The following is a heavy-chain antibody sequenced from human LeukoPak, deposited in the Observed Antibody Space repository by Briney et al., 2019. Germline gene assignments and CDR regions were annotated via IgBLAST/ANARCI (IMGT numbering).Heavy chain of an antibody. D-gene: IGHD6-19*01. V-gene: IGHV4-34*01. Sequence: KPSETLSLTCAVYGGSFSGYYWSWIRQPPGKGLEWIGEINHSGSTNYNPSLKSRVTISVDTSKNQFSLKLSSVTAADTAVYYCARGTPIAVAGHIDYWGQGTLVTVSS. CDR1: GGSFSGYY. CDR2: INHSGST. J-gene: IGHJ4*02. CDR3: ARGTPIAVAGHIDY.